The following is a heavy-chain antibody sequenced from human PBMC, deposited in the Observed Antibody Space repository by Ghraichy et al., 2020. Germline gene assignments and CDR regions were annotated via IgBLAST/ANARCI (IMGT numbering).Heavy chain of an antibody. V-gene: IGHV4-38-2*01. Sequence: ETLSLTCAVSGYSISSGYYWGWIRQPPGKGLEWIGSIYHSGSTYYNPSLKSRVTISVDTSKNQFSLKLSSVTAADTAVYYCAYGMDVWGQGTTVTVSS. J-gene: IGHJ6*02. CDR2: IYHSGST. CDR1: GYSISSGYY. CDR3: AYGMDV.